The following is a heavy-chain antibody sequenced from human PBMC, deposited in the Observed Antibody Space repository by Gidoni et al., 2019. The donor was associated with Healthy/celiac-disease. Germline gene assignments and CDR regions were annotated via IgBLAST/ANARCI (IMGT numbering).Heavy chain of an antibody. CDR1: GFTFIGSA. Sequence: EVQLVASGGGLVQPGGSLQLSCAASGFTFIGSAMHWVRPASGQGLEWVGRIRSKANSYATAYAASVKGRFTISRDDSKNTAYLQMNSLKTEDTAVYYCTKSYSSGWYGFSGAFDIWGQGTMVTVSS. CDR3: TKSYSSGWYGFSGAFDI. V-gene: IGHV3-73*01. D-gene: IGHD6-19*01. J-gene: IGHJ3*02. CDR2: IRSKANSYAT.